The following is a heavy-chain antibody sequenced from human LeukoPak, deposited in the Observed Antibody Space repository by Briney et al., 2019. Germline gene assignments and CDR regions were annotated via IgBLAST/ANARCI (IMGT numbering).Heavy chain of an antibody. CDR1: GFTFSNYA. J-gene: IGHJ4*02. V-gene: IGHV3-30*02. D-gene: IGHD6-6*01. CDR3: ARGYSSSSLYFDY. Sequence: GGSLRLSCAASGFTFSNYAMYWVRQAPGKGLEWVAFVRYDGSNKYYADSVKGRFTISRDNPKNTLYLQMNSLRAEDTAVYYCARGYSSSSLYFDYWGQGTLVTVSS. CDR2: VRYDGSNK.